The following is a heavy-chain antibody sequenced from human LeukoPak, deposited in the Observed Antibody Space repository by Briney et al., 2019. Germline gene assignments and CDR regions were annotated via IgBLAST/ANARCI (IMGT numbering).Heavy chain of an antibody. V-gene: IGHV3-30*18. CDR3: AKGSNSGYAKNYFDY. CDR1: GFTFSSYG. CDR2: ISYDGSNK. Sequence: GRSLRLSCAASGFTFSSYGMHWVRQAPGKGLEWVAVISYDGSNKYYADSVKGQFTISRDNSKNTLYLQMNSLRAEDTAVYYCAKGSNSGYAKNYFDYWGQGTLVTVSS. D-gene: IGHD5-12*01. J-gene: IGHJ4*02.